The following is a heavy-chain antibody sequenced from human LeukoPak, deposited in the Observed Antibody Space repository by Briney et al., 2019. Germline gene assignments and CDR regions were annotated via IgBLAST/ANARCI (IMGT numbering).Heavy chain of an antibody. Sequence: GGSLRLSCAASGFTFSNAWMSWVRQAPGKGLEWVGRIKSETDGWTTDYAAPVKGRFTISRDDSKTTLFLQMNSLKTEDTAIFYCTTDYPVGYWGQGTQVTVSS. CDR1: GFTFSNAW. CDR2: IKSETDGWTT. V-gene: IGHV3-15*01. CDR3: TTDYPVGY. J-gene: IGHJ4*02.